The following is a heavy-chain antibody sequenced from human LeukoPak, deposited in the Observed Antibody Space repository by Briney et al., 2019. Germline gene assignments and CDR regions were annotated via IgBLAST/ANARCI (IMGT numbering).Heavy chain of an antibody. Sequence: SGGSLRLSCAASGFTFSSYAMHWVRQAPGKGLEWVAVISYDGSNKYYADSVKGRFTISRDNSKNTLYLQVNSLRAEDTAVYHCARDVRLDSWGQGTLVTVSS. J-gene: IGHJ4*02. CDR1: GFTFSSYA. V-gene: IGHV3-30-3*01. CDR2: ISYDGSNK. D-gene: IGHD6-25*01. CDR3: ARDVRLDS.